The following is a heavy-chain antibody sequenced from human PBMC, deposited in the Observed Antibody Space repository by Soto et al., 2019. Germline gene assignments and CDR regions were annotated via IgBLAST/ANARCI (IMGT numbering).Heavy chain of an antibody. Sequence: QVQLVESGGGVVQPGGSLRLSCAGSGLTLVTSGMHWVRQAPGKGLGWVAVISHDGSNKYYADSVKGRFTISRDNPKNTLYLQMTSLRVEDTAVYYCVSQTLAVRPGDYWGQGTLVTVSS. D-gene: IGHD6-6*01. CDR2: ISHDGSNK. CDR1: GLTLVTSG. J-gene: IGHJ4*02. V-gene: IGHV3-30*03. CDR3: VSQTLAVRPGDY.